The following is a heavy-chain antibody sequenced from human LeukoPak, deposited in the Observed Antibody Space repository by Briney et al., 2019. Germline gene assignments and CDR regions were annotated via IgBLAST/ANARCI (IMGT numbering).Heavy chain of an antibody. D-gene: IGHD3-3*01. CDR1: GASISSSSYY. CDR2: IYYTGST. CDR3: ARALEYYDFWSGYYSHYYYYMDV. Sequence: PSETLSLTCTVSGASISSSSYYWGWIRQPPGKGLEWIGNIYYTGSTYYNPSLKSRVTISVDTSKNQFSLKLSSVTAADTAVYYCARALEYYDFWSGYYSHYYYYMDVWGKGTTVTVSS. V-gene: IGHV4-39*07. J-gene: IGHJ6*03.